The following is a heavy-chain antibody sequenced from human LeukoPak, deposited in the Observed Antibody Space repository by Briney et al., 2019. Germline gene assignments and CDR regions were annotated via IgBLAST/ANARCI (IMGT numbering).Heavy chain of an antibody. D-gene: IGHD6-19*01. CDR2: IRSKAYGGTT. V-gene: IGHV3-49*04. J-gene: IGHJ4*02. Sequence: GGSLRLSCTASGFTFGDYAMSWVRQAPGKGLEWAGFIRSKAYGGTTEYAASVKGRFTISRDDSKSIAYLQMNSLKTEDTAVYYCTRDMGWLVPGYFDYWGQGTLVTVSS. CDR1: GFTFGDYA. CDR3: TRDMGWLVPGYFDY.